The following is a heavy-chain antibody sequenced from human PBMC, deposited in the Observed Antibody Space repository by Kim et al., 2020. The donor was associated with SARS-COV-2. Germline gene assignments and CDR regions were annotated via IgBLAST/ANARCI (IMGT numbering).Heavy chain of an antibody. J-gene: IGHJ3*02. Sequence: GGSLRLSCAASEFTFSSHNMTWLRQAPGKGLEWLSYISYDWKKIWYAESVKGRFTISRDNGKHSLYLQMNSLTAEDTAVYYCAGDRHWAFDIWGQGTMVTV. D-gene: IGHD1-1*01. CDR2: ISYDWKKI. CDR3: AGDRHWAFDI. V-gene: IGHV3-48*01. CDR1: EFTFSSHN.